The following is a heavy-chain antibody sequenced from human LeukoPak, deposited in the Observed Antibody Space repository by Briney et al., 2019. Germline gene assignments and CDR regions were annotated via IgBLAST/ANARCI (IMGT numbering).Heavy chain of an antibody. CDR3: ARPFIETPSLGALDY. D-gene: IGHD4-23*01. V-gene: IGHV1-2*02. CDR2: INPDSGGT. CDR1: GYTFTDCY. J-gene: IGHJ4*02. Sequence: ASVKVSCKASGYTFTDCYMHWVRQAPGQGLEWMGWINPDSGGTNYAQNFQGRVTMTRDTSISTAYMKLSRLRSDDTAVYYCARPFIETPSLGALDYWGQGTLVTVSS.